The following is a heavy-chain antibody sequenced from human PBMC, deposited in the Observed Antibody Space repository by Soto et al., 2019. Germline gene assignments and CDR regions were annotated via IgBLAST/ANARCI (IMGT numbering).Heavy chain of an antibody. V-gene: IGHV1-2*04. CDR1: GYTFTGYY. J-gene: IGHJ6*02. CDR2: INPNSGGT. D-gene: IGHD6-13*01. CDR3: ARVAPGAAAGGASPYYYYGMDV. Sequence: WASVKVSCKASGYTFTGYYMHWVRQAPGQGLEWMGWINPNSGGTNYAQKFQGWVTMTRDTSISTAYMELSRLRSDDTAVYYCARVAPGAAAGGASPYYYYGMDVWGQGTTVTVSS.